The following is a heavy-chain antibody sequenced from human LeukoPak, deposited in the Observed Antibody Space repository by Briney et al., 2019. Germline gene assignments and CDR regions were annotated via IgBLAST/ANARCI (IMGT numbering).Heavy chain of an antibody. Sequence: GGSLRLSCAASGFTFSTYWMHWVRQGPGKGLVWVSRINPDGSGTSHADSVKGRFTISRDNAKNTLYLQMNSLRAEDTAVYYCARDSGSGSYSGYWGLGTLVTVSS. CDR3: ARDSGSGSYSGY. V-gene: IGHV3-74*01. J-gene: IGHJ4*02. CDR1: GFTFSTYW. CDR2: INPDGSGT. D-gene: IGHD3-10*01.